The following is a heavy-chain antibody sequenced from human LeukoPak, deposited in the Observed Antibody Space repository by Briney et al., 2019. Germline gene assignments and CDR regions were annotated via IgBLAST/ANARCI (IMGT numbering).Heavy chain of an antibody. D-gene: IGHD5-18*01. CDR2: INWNGGST. CDR1: GFTFDDYG. V-gene: IGHV3-20*04. CDR3: ARVMGYGYGHDAFDI. J-gene: IGHJ3*02. Sequence: GGSLRLSCAASGFTFDDYGMSWVRQAPGKGLEWVSGINWNGGSTGYADSVKGRFTISRDNAKNSLYLQMNSLRAKDTALYYCARVMGYGYGHDAFDIWGQGTMVTVSS.